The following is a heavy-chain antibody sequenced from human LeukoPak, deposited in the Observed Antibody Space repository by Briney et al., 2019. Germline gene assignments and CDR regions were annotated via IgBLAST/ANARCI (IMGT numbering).Heavy chain of an antibody. V-gene: IGHV3-23*01. J-gene: IGHJ4*02. CDR1: GFTFSSYG. D-gene: IGHD5-12*01. CDR2: ISGSGGST. CDR3: AKDVSGYGTGLFDY. Sequence: GGSLRLSCAASGFTFSSYGMSWVRQAPGKGLEWVSAISGSGGSTYYADSVKGRFTISRDNSKNTLYLQMNSLRAEDTAVYYCAKDVSGYGTGLFDYWGQGTLVTVSS.